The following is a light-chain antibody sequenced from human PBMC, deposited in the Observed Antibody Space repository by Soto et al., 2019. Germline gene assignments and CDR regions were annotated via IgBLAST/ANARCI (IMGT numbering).Light chain of an antibody. CDR1: SSNIGAGYD. J-gene: IGLJ2*01. CDR2: GNS. V-gene: IGLV1-40*01. CDR3: QSYDSSLSVV. Sequence: QSVLTQPPSVSGAPGQRVTISCTGSSSNIGAGYDVHWYQQLPGTAPKLLMYGNSNRPSGVPDRFSGSKSGTSASLVITKLQAEDEADYYCQSYDSSLSVVFGGGTKLTVL.